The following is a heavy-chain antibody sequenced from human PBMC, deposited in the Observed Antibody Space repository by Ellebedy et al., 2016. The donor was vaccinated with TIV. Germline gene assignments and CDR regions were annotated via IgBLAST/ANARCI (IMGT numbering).Heavy chain of an antibody. D-gene: IGHD5-24*01. CDR2: FDPEDGET. J-gene: IGHJ4*02. Sequence: AASVKVSCKVSGYTLTELSMHWVRQAPGKGLEWMGGFDPEDGETIYAQKFQGRVTMTEDTSTDTAYMELSSLRSEDTAVYYCATALGMATIPFDYWGQGTLVTVSS. V-gene: IGHV1-24*01. CDR3: ATALGMATIPFDY. CDR1: GYTLTELS.